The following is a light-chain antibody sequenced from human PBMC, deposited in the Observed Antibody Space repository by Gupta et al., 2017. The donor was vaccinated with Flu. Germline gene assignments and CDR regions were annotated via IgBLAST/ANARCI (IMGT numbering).Light chain of an antibody. Sequence: SLGERATINCKSSQSVLYSSNNKNYLAWYQQKPGQPPKLLIYWASTRESGVPDRFSGSGSGTDFTLTISSLQAEDVAVYYCQQYYSTPRTFGQGTKVGIK. CDR3: QQYYSTPRT. V-gene: IGKV4-1*01. CDR1: QSVLYSSNNKNY. J-gene: IGKJ1*01. CDR2: WAS.